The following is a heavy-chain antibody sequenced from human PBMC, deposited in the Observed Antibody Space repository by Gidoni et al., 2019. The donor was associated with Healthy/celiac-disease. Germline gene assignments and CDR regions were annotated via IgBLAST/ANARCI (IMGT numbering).Heavy chain of an antibody. J-gene: IGHJ4*02. CDR1: GFTFSSYS. CDR2: ISSSSSTI. Sequence: EVQLVESGGGLVQPGGSLRLSCAASGFTFSSYSMNWVRQAPGKGLEWVSYISSSSSTIYYADSVKGRFTISRDNAKNSLYLQMNSLRDEDTAVYYCARGLDYYGSGSYSGVYLFDYWGQGTLVTVSS. D-gene: IGHD3-10*01. V-gene: IGHV3-48*02. CDR3: ARGLDYYGSGSYSGVYLFDY.